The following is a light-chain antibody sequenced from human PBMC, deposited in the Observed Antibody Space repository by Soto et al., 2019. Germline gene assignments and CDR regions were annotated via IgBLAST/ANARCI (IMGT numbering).Light chain of an antibody. CDR2: DAS. CDR3: QQYNSYSPKT. Sequence: DIQMTQSPSSLSASVGDRVTITCLASQSISSWLAWYQQKPGKAPKLLIYDASSLESGVPSRFSGSGSGTEFTLTISSLQPDDFATYYCQQYNSYSPKTFGQGT. CDR1: QSISSW. J-gene: IGKJ1*01. V-gene: IGKV1-5*01.